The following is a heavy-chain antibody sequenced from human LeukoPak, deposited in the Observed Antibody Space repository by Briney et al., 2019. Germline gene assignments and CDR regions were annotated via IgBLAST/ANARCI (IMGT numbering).Heavy chain of an antibody. D-gene: IGHD3-3*02. CDR3: ARDISSTWYDH. J-gene: IGHJ5*02. V-gene: IGHV3-33*01. CDR1: GFTFRSYG. CDR2: IWYDGSKK. Sequence: GGSLRLSCAASGFTFRSYGLHWVRQAPGEGLEWVAVIWYDGSKKYQAESVKGRFTISRDNPKNTLYLQMNSLRAEDTAVYYCARDISSTWYDHWGQGTLVTVSS.